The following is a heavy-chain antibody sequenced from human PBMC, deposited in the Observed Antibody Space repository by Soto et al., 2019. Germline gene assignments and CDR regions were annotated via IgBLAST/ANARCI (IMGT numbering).Heavy chain of an antibody. CDR2: INTDGSDT. CDR1: GITFSTYW. Sequence: VGSLRLSCAASGITFSTYWMHWVRQPPGKGLVWVSAINTDGSDTSYADSVKGRFTISRDNAKNTLYLQMNSLRAEDTAVYFCTRGAPSGWSHWGQGTLVTVSS. CDR3: TRGAPSGWSH. D-gene: IGHD6-19*01. V-gene: IGHV3-74*01. J-gene: IGHJ4*02.